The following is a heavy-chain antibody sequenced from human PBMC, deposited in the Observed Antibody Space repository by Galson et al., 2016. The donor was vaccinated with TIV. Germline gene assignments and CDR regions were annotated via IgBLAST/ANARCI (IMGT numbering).Heavy chain of an antibody. J-gene: IGHJ4*02. CDR1: GYTFTDYY. Sequence: SVKVSCKASGYTFTDYYIHWVRQAPGQGLEWMGWINPKSGDTKNAQKLEGRVTMTRDTYISTVIMELSSLIYDDTAVFYCARERHMDYWGQGTLVTVSS. CDR3: ARERHMDY. CDR2: INPKSGDT. V-gene: IGHV1-2*02.